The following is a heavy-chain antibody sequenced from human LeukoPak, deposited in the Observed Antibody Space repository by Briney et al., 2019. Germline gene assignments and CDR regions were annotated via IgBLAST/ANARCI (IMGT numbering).Heavy chain of an antibody. D-gene: IGHD1-1*01. CDR2: MSPNSGDT. J-gene: IGHJ4*02. V-gene: IGHV1-8*01. Sequence: GASVKVSCKPTGYTFTNLDINWLRQAPGQGLEWMGWMSPNSGDTGYAQKFQGRVSMTRDIFKSTAYMELSSLRSEDTAIYYCASNPPSTGDFYYWGLGTLVTVSS. CDR1: GYTFTNLD. CDR3: ASNPPSTGDFYY.